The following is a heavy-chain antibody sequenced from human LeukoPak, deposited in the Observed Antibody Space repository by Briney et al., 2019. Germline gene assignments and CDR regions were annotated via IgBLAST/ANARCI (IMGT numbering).Heavy chain of an antibody. J-gene: IGHJ6*03. CDR3: ARTHVYSYHEGRYYYYYMDV. CDR1: GGSISSGGYS. D-gene: IGHD3-16*01. CDR2: INHSGST. Sequence: KPSETLSLTCAVSGGSISSGGYSWSWIRQPPGKGLEWIGEINHSGSTNYNPSLKSRVTMSVDTSKNQFSLKLSSVTAADTAVYYCARTHVYSYHEGRYYYYYMDVWGKGITVTVSS. V-gene: IGHV4-61*08.